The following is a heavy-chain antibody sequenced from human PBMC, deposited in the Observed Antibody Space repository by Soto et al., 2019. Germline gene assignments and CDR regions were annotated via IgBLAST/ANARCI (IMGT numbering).Heavy chain of an antibody. CDR2: INPSGGST. D-gene: IGHD3-22*01. V-gene: IGHV1-46*01. CDR1: GYTFTSYY. Sequence: ASVKVSCKASGYTFTSYYMHWVRQAPGQGLEWMGIINPSGGSTSYAQKFKGRVTMTRDTSTSTVYMELSSLRSEDTAVYYCATYYYDSSGYYSEYFQHWGQGTLVTVSS. CDR3: ATYYYDSSGYYSEYFQH. J-gene: IGHJ1*01.